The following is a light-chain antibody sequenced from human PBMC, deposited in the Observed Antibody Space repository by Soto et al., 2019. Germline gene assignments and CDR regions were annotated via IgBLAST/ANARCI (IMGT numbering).Light chain of an antibody. CDR1: SSDVGGYNY. J-gene: IGLJ2*01. Sequence: QSVLTQPASVSGSPGQSITISCTGTSSDVGGYNYVSWYQQHPGKAPKLMIYEVSYRPSGVSDRFSGSKSGNTASLTISGLQAEDEADYYCSSSSSSSTLLFGGGTNLTVL. CDR2: EVS. CDR3: SSSSSSSTLL. V-gene: IGLV2-14*01.